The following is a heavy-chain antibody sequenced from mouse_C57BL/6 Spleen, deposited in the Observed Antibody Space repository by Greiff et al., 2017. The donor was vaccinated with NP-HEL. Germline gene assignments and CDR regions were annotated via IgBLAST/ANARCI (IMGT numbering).Heavy chain of an antibody. V-gene: IGHV5-9-1*02. D-gene: IGHD1-1*01. CDR2: ISSGGDYI. CDR3: TRGGYYGSSYDDMDY. J-gene: IGHJ4*01. Sequence: EVQLVESGEGLVKPGGSLKLSCAASGFTFSSYAMSWVRQTPEKRLEWVAYISSGGDYIYYADTVKGRFTISRDNARNTLYLQMSSLTSADTAIYYCTRGGYYGSSYDDMDYWGQGTSVTVSS. CDR1: GFTFSSYA.